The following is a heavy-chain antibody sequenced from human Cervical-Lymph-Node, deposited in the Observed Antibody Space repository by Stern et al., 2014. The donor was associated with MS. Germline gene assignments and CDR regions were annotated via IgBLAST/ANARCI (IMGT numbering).Heavy chain of an antibody. CDR3: ARVRQHLQPGPFDI. D-gene: IGHD6-13*01. J-gene: IGHJ3*02. Sequence: QLQLQESGSGLVKPSPTLSLTCAVSGDSIDRGGYSWGWIRQPPGRGLEWIVYIYEIGHTYYTPSLKSRVTMSVDRSKTQFSLKVTSVTAADTAVYYCARVRQHLQPGPFDIWAKGQWSPSLQ. V-gene: IGHV4-30-2*01. CDR2: IYEIGHT. CDR1: GDSIDRGGYS.